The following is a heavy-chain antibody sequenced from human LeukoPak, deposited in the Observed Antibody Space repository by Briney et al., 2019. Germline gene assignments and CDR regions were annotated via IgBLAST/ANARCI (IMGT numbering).Heavy chain of an antibody. V-gene: IGHV5-51*01. CDR3: ARAGYCSGGSCYWDDAFDI. CDR2: IYPGDSDT. D-gene: IGHD2-15*01. J-gene: IGHJ3*02. Sequence: GASLQISSKGSGSSFTSYWIGWVRPLPGKGLEWMGIIYPGDSDTRYSPSFQGQVTISADKSISTAYLQWSSLKASDTAMYYCARAGYCSGGSCYWDDAFDIWGQGTMVTVSS. CDR1: GSSFTSYW.